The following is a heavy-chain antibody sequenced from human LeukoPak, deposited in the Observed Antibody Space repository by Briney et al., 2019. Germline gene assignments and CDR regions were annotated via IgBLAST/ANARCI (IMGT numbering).Heavy chain of an antibody. J-gene: IGHJ6*04. V-gene: IGHV3-20*04. CDR3: AELGITMIGGV. CDR2: INWNGGSI. D-gene: IGHD3-10*02. Sequence: GGSLRLSCAASGFTFDDYGLSWVRQVPGKGLEWVSGINWNGGSIGYADSVKGRVTISRDNAKNSVYLQMNSLRAEDTAVYYCAELGITMIGGVWGKGTTVTISS. CDR1: GFTFDDYG.